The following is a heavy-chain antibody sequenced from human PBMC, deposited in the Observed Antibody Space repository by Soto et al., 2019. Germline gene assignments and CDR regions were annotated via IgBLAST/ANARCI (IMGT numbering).Heavy chain of an antibody. CDR2: INPSGAYT. CDR1: GYTFTSYY. Sequence: QVQLVQSGAEVEKPGASVKVSCKASGYTFTSYYFHWVRQAPGQGLEWMGLINPSGAYTSYARKFQVRITLTRDGSTSTGYMELDSLRAEDTSEYYCASPILEFSSSSSLEYWGQGPLVTVSS. D-gene: IGHD6-6*01. J-gene: IGHJ4*02. V-gene: IGHV1-46*01. CDR3: ASPILEFSSSSSLEY.